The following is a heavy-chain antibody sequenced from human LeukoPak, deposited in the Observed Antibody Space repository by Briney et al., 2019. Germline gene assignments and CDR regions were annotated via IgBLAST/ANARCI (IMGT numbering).Heavy chain of an antibody. CDR2: INTNTGNP. J-gene: IGHJ4*02. CDR1: GYTFTSYA. D-gene: IGHD3-22*01. V-gene: IGHV7-4-1*02. CDR3: ASTSVYDSSGYYYEGYY. Sequence: ASVKVSCKASGYTFTSYAMNWVRQAPGQGLEWMGWINTNTGNPTYAQGFTGRFVFSLDTSVSTAYLQISSLKAEDTAVYYCASTSVYDSSGYYYEGYYWGQGTLVTVSS.